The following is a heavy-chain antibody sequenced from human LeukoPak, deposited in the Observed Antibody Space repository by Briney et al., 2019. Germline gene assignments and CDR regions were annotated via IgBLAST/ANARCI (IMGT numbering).Heavy chain of an antibody. CDR3: AREDYGGNSGAAY. D-gene: IGHD4-23*01. V-gene: IGHV4-30-4*08. CDR2: IYYSGNT. J-gene: IGHJ4*02. Sequence: SETLSLTCTVSGGAISCGDYYWSWIRQPPGKGLEWIGYIYYSGNTYYNPSLKSRVTISVDTSKNQFSLKLSSVTAADTAVYYCAREDYGGNSGAAYWGQGTLVTVSS. CDR1: GGAISCGDYY.